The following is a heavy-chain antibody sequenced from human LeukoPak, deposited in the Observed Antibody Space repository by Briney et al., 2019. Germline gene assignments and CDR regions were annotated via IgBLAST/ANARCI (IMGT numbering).Heavy chain of an antibody. J-gene: IGHJ4*02. Sequence: ASVKVSCKASGYTFTSHYMHWVRQAPGQGLEWMGIINPSGGSTSYAQKFQGRVTMTRDMSTSTVYMELSSLRSEDTAVYYCARDPPAYYYDSSGYFPGYYFDYWGQGTLVTVSS. CDR2: INPSGGST. CDR3: ARDPPAYYYDSSGYFPGYYFDY. V-gene: IGHV1-46*01. D-gene: IGHD3-22*01. CDR1: GYTFTSHY.